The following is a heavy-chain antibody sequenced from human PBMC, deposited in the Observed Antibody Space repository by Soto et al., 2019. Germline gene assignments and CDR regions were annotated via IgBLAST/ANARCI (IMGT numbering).Heavy chain of an antibody. Sequence: QITLKESGPTLVKPTQTLTLTCTFSGFSLSTSGVGVGWIRQPPGKALEWLAFLYWDDDKRYSPSLKSRLTIIKDTSKNQVLLTMTNMEPLDTATYYCARTSVNWGSRGLVDYWGQGTMVTVAS. V-gene: IGHV2-5*02. CDR3: ARTSVNWGSRGLVDY. CDR1: GFSLSTSGVG. CDR2: LYWDDDK. D-gene: IGHD7-27*01. J-gene: IGHJ4*02.